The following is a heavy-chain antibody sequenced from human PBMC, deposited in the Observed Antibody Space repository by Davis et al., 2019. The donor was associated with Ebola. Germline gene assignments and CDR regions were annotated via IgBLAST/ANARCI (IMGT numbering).Heavy chain of an antibody. CDR3: AREGTTSQGRGLDV. V-gene: IGHV4-4*07. CDR2: MYTSGGT. Sequence: GSLRLSCVASGFTFSTYWMTWIRQPAGKGLEWIGHMYTSGGTNYNPSLKSRVTMSIDTSKNQFSLNLASATAADTAVYYCAREGTTSQGRGLDVWGQGTTVTVSS. J-gene: IGHJ6*02. D-gene: IGHD1-26*01. CDR1: GFTFSTYW.